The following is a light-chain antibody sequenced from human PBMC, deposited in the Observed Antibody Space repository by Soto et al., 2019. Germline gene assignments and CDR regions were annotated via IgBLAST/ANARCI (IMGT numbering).Light chain of an antibody. CDR1: QTIDNT. Sequence: EIVMTQSPATLSLSPGERATLSCRASQTIDNTLAWYQRKPGQAPRLLIYDASTRATGVPARFSGSGSGTDFTLTISSLQSEDFAVYYCQHYNYSPYTFGQGTKVDIK. J-gene: IGKJ2*01. CDR2: DAS. CDR3: QHYNYSPYT. V-gene: IGKV3-15*01.